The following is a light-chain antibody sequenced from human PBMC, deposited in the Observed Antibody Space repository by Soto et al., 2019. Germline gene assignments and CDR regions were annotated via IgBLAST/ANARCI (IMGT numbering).Light chain of an antibody. CDR2: AAS. CDR1: QDIGTS. CDR3: QQSQITPFT. Sequence: DIQMTQSPSSLSASVGDRVTITCRTSQDIGTSLNWYQQTVGTPPKLLIFAASNLQSGFPSRFIGSGSATDFTLTTNSLQPEDFATYYCQQSQITPFTFGQGTKL. J-gene: IGKJ2*01. V-gene: IGKV1-39*01.